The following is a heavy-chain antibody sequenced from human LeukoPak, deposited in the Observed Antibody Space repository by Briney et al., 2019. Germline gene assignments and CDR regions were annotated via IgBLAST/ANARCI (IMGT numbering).Heavy chain of an antibody. CDR3: ARAWRQITMAH. Sequence: SETLSLTCTVYGGSFSGYYWSWIRQPPGKGLEWIGEINHSGSSNYNPSLKSRVAISVATSKNQFSLKLSSVTAADTAVYYCARAWRQITMAHWGQGTLVTVSS. CDR2: INHSGSS. CDR1: GGSFSGYY. V-gene: IGHV4-34*01. D-gene: IGHD3-10*01. J-gene: IGHJ4*02.